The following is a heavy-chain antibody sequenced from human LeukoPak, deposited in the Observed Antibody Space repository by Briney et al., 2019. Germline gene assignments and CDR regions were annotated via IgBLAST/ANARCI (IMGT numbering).Heavy chain of an antibody. CDR2: IYYSGST. Sequence: SETLSLTCTVSGGSIGSYHWSWIRQPPGKGLEWIGYIYYSGSTNYNPSLKSRVTISVDTSKNQFSLKLSSVTAADTAVYYCARGLTTVVTPYAFDIWGQGTMVTVSS. V-gene: IGHV4-59*13. CDR3: ARGLTTVVTPYAFDI. J-gene: IGHJ3*02. D-gene: IGHD4-23*01. CDR1: GGSIGSYH.